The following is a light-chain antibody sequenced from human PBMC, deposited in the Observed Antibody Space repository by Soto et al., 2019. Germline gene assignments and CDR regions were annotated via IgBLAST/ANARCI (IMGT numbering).Light chain of an antibody. J-gene: IGKJ1*01. CDR2: KAS. V-gene: IGKV1-5*03. CDR1: QSVRSW. Sequence: DVQMTQSPSTLSASVGDTVTITCRASQSVRSWLAWYQQKPGKAPKLLIYKASSLESGVPSRFSGSGSGTESTLTITSLQPDDFATYYCQQYNTYGSFGQGTKVDIK. CDR3: QQYNTYGS.